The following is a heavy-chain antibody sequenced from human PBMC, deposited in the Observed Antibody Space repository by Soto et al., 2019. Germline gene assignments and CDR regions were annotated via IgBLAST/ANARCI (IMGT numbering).Heavy chain of an antibody. V-gene: IGHV1-69*13. J-gene: IGHJ4*02. CDR1: GGTFSSYA. D-gene: IGHD5-18*01. CDR2: IIPIFGTA. Sequence: SVKVSCKASGGTFSSYAISWVRQAPGQGLEWMGGIIPIFGTANYAQKFQGRVTITADESTSTAYMELSSLRSEDTAVYYCASMIRGYSYGHFDYWGQGALVTVSS. CDR3: ASMIRGYSYGHFDY.